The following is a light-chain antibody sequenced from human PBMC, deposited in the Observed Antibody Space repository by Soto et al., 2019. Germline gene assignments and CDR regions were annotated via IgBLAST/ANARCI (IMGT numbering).Light chain of an antibody. V-gene: IGKV3-20*01. J-gene: IGKJ4*01. Sequence: EIVLTQSPGTLSLSPGERATLSCRPSQSVSSTYLAWYQQKPGQAPRLLIYGASSRATGIPDRFSGSGSGTDFTLTISRLGPEDFAVYYCQQYESSPTTFGGGTKVEIK. CDR1: QSVSSTY. CDR3: QQYESSPTT. CDR2: GAS.